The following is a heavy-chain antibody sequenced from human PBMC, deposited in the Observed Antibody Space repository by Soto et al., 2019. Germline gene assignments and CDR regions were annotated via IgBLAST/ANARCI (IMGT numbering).Heavy chain of an antibody. J-gene: IGHJ4*02. Sequence: GGSLRLSCAASGFTFSDYYMSWIRQAPGKGLEWVSYISSSSSYTNYADSVKGRFTISRDNAKNSLYLQMNSLRAEDTAVYYCARHAGPNYYGSGSYEWWGQGTLVTVSS. D-gene: IGHD3-10*01. CDR3: ARHAGPNYYGSGSYEW. CDR1: GFTFSDYY. V-gene: IGHV3-11*06. CDR2: ISSSSSYT.